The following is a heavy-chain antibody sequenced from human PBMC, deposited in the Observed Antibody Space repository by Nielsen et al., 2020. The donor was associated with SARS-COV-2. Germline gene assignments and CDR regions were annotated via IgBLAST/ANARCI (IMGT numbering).Heavy chain of an antibody. D-gene: IGHD1/OR15-1a*01. CDR3: ARDSITGTSDY. CDR2: IKQDGSEK. J-gene: IGHJ4*02. CDR1: GFTFSSYW. Sequence: GESLKISCAASGFTFSSYWMSWVRQAPGKGLEWVANIKQDGSEKYYVDSVKGRCTISRDNAKNSLYLQMNSLRAEDTAVYYCARDSITGTSDYWGQGTLVTVSS. V-gene: IGHV3-7*03.